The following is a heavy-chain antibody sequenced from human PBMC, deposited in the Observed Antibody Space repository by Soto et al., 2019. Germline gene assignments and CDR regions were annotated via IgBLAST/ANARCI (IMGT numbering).Heavy chain of an antibody. CDR1: GGSFSGYY. V-gene: IGHV4-34*01. CDR3: ARLSAVESRYYFDY. D-gene: IGHD2-2*01. CDR2: INHSGST. Sequence: PSETLSLTCAVYGGSFSGYYWSWIRQPPGKGLEWIGEINHSGSTNYNPSLKSRVTISVDTSKNQFSLKLSSVTAADTAVYYCARLSAVESRYYFDYWGQGTLVTVSS. J-gene: IGHJ4*02.